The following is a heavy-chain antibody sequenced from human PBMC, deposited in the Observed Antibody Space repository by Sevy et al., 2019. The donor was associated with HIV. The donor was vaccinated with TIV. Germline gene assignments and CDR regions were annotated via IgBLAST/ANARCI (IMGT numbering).Heavy chain of an antibody. CDR3: AIDQGSADRTLRY. V-gene: IGHV3-33*01. Sequence: GGSLRLSCAASGFTFTTYAMHWVRQAPGKGLEWVAVIWYDGSHKYYADSMKGRFTISRETSKNTVYIQMNSMRAEDTAVYYCAIDQGSADRTLRYWGQGTLVTVSS. D-gene: IGHD2-2*01. CDR1: GFTFTTYA. J-gene: IGHJ4*02. CDR2: IWYDGSHK.